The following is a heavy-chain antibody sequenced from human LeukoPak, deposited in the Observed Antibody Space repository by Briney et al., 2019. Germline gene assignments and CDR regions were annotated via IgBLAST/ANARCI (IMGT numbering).Heavy chain of an antibody. CDR1: GYSFSSYW. J-gene: IGHJ4*02. Sequence: GESLKISCKGSGYSFSSYWIGWVRQLPGKGLEWMGRIYPGDSDTKYSPSFQGQVTISADKSISTAYLQWSSLKASDTAMYYCARVIDGYNRYWGQGTLVTVSS. D-gene: IGHD5-24*01. V-gene: IGHV5-51*01. CDR2: IYPGDSDT. CDR3: ARVIDGYNRY.